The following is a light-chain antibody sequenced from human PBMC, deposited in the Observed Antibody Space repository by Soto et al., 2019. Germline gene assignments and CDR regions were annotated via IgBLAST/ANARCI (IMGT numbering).Light chain of an antibody. CDR2: SGN. J-gene: IGLJ2*01. Sequence: QSVLTQPPSASGTPGQRVTISCSGSSSNVGSYTVYWYQQLPGTAPKVLIYSGNRRPSGVPARFSGSKSGTSASLAISGLQSADEADYYCAAWDDSLNGVVFGGGTQLTVL. V-gene: IGLV1-44*01. CDR1: SSNVGSYT. CDR3: AAWDDSLNGVV.